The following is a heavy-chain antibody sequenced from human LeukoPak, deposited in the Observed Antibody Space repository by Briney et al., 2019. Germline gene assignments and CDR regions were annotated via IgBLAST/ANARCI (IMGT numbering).Heavy chain of an antibody. CDR1: GFTFSSYA. V-gene: IGHV3-74*01. CDR2: INSDGSST. J-gene: IGHJ1*01. Sequence: PGGSLRLSCAASGFTFSSYAMSWVRQAPGKGLVWVSRINSDGSSTSYADSVKGRFTISRDNAKNTLYLQMNSLRAEDTAVYYCASGYCSGGSCYLEYFQHWGQGTLVTVSS. D-gene: IGHD2-15*01. CDR3: ASGYCSGGSCYLEYFQH.